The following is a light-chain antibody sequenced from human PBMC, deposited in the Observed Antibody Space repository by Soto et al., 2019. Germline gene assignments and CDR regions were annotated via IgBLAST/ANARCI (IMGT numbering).Light chain of an antibody. CDR1: QSVGRN. CDR3: QEYSKWPLFT. Sequence: EIVVTQSPGILSVSPGDRATLSCRASQSVGRNLAWYQQKPGQAPTLLIYAASPRATGLPARFSGSGSGTDFTLTIRSLQSEDFAVYYCQEYSKWPLFTFGPGTRVDIK. CDR2: AAS. J-gene: IGKJ3*01. V-gene: IGKV3-15*01.